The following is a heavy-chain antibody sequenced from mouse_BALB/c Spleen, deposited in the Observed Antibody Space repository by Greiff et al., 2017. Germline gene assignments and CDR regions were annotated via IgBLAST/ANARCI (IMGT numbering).Heavy chain of an antibody. J-gene: IGHJ1*01. D-gene: IGHD1-1*01. V-gene: IGHV1S81*02. Sequence: QVQLQQSGAELVKPGASVKLSCKASGYTFTSYYMYWVKQRPGQGLEWIGEINPSNGGTNFNEKFKSKATLTVDKSSSTAYMQLSSLTSEDSAVYYCTRIYDNCGSSYGVYWYFDVWGAGTTVTVSS. CDR3: TRIYDNCGSSYGVYWYFDV. CDR2: INPSNGGT. CDR1: GYTFTSYY.